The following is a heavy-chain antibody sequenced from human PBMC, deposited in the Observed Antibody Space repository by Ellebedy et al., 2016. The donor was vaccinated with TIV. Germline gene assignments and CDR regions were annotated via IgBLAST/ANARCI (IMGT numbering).Heavy chain of an antibody. V-gene: IGHV1-2*02. CDR3: ARYCNSTTCSNWFDP. Sequence: AASVKVSCKTSGYTFAGYYIHWARQAPGQGLEWMGWINPNTGATKYAQKFQGRVTMTRATSISTTYTELSSLRSDDAAVYYCARYCNSTTCSNWFDPWGQGTLVTVSS. CDR2: INPNTGAT. CDR1: GYTFAGYY. J-gene: IGHJ5*02. D-gene: IGHD2-2*01.